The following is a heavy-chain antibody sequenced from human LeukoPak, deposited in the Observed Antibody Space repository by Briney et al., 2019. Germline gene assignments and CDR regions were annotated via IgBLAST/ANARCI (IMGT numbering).Heavy chain of an antibody. CDR2: ISAYNGNT. J-gene: IGHJ4*02. V-gene: IGHV1-18*01. Sequence: ASVKVSCKASGYTFTSYGISWVRQAPGQGLEWMGWISAYNGNTNYAQKLQGRVTMTTDTPTSTAYMELRSLRSDDTAVYYCARLPRGYCSSTSCYPFDYWGQGTLVTVSS. CDR1: GYTFTSYG. D-gene: IGHD2-2*01. CDR3: ARLPRGYCSSTSCYPFDY.